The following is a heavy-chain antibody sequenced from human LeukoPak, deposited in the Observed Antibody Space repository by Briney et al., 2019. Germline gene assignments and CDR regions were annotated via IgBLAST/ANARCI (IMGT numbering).Heavy chain of an antibody. CDR1: GYSFTSYW. CDR3: ARSRDYYDSSAHGAFDI. Sequence: GESLKISCKGSGYSFTSYWIGWVRQMPGKGLKWMGIIYPGDSDTRYSPSFQGQVTISADKSISTAYLQWSSLKASDTAMYYCARSRDYYDSSAHGAFDIWGQGTMVTVSS. CDR2: IYPGDSDT. D-gene: IGHD3-22*01. V-gene: IGHV5-51*01. J-gene: IGHJ3*02.